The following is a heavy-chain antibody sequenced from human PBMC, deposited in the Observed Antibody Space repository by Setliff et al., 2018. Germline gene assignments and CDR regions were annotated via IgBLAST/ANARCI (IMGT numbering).Heavy chain of an antibody. CDR1: GFTFSSWG. CDR3: TRAYSGSHDY. J-gene: IGHJ4*02. Sequence: PGGSLRLSCTASGFTFSSWGMSWVRQAPGKGLEWVSGINSGTTNYNPSLKSRVTMSVDKSRNQFSLRLTSVTAADTAIYYCTRAYSGSHDYWGQGTLVTVSS. D-gene: IGHD1-26*01. CDR2: INSGTT. V-gene: IGHV4-4*02.